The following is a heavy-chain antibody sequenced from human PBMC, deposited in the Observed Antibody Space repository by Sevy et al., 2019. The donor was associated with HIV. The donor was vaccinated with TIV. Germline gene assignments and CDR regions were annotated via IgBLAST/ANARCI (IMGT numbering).Heavy chain of an antibody. Sequence: SETLSLTCAVYGGSFSGYYWSWIRQPPGKGLEWIGEINHSGSTNYNPSLKSRVTISVDTSKNQFYLKLSSVTAADTAVYYCARGYCSGGSCAAGSWFDPWGQGTLVTVSS. CDR1: GGSFSGYY. CDR2: INHSGST. V-gene: IGHV4-34*01. J-gene: IGHJ5*02. D-gene: IGHD2-15*01. CDR3: ARGYCSGGSCAAGSWFDP.